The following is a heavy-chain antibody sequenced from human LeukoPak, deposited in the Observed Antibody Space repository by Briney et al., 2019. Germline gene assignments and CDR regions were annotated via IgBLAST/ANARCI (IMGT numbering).Heavy chain of an antibody. J-gene: IGHJ4*02. Sequence: GGSLRLSCAASGLTFSNYWMHWARQAPGKGLVWVSRINTDGSTTTYADSVKGRFTISRDNAKNTLYLQINSLRAEDTAVYYCSTGAPGDNSQGSRDYWGQGTLVTVSS. CDR1: GLTFSNYW. D-gene: IGHD4-23*01. CDR2: INTDGSTT. V-gene: IGHV3-74*01. CDR3: STGAPGDNSQGSRDY.